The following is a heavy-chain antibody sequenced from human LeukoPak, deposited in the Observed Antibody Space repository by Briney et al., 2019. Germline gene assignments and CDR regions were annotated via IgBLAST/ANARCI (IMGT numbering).Heavy chain of an antibody. CDR1: GYTFTSYG. CDR2: ISAYNGNT. V-gene: IGHV1-18*01. D-gene: IGHD5-24*01. Sequence: ASVKVSCKASGYTFTSYGISWVRQAPGQGLEWMGWISAYNGNTNYAQELQGRVTMTTDTSTSTAYMELRSLRSDDTAVYYCARSSGRWLQYQLFDDWGQGTLVTVSS. J-gene: IGHJ4*02. CDR3: ARSSGRWLQYQLFDD.